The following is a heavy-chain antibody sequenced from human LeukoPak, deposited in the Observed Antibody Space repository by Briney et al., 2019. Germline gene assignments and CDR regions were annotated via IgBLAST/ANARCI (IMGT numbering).Heavy chain of an antibody. CDR1: GYTFTSYG. CDR3: ARSRGIYCSGGSCYVDWFDP. V-gene: IGHV1-18*01. D-gene: IGHD2-15*01. J-gene: IGHJ5*02. Sequence: ASVKVSCKASGYTFTSYGISWVRQAPGQGLEWMGWISAYNGNTNYAQKLQGRVTKTTDTSTSTAYMELRSLRSDDTAVYYCARSRGIYCSGGSCYVDWFDPWGQGTLVTVSS. CDR2: ISAYNGNT.